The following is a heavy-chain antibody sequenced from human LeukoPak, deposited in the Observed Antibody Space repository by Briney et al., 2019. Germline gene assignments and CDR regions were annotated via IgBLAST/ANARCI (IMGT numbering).Heavy chain of an antibody. J-gene: IGHJ4*02. Sequence: PGGSLRLSCVASELSFGDAWMTWVRQAPGKGLEWVGRIKRKTDGGTTDYAPPVRGRFTISRDDAMNTLFLQMNSLKTEDTAVYYCSANIINDCWGQGTLVTVSS. CDR3: SANIINDC. CDR2: IKRKTDGGTT. V-gene: IGHV3-15*01. CDR1: ELSFGDAW.